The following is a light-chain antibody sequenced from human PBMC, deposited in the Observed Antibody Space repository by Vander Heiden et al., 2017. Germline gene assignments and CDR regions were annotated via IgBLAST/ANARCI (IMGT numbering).Light chain of an antibody. CDR2: SNN. Sequence: QPVLTQPPSASGTPGQRVTISCSGSSSNIGSNTVNWYQQLPGTAPKVLMYSNNQRPSGVPDRFSGSKSGTSASLAISGLQSEDEADYYCAAWDDSLNGWVFGGGTKLTVL. V-gene: IGLV1-44*01. CDR1: SSNIGSNT. CDR3: AAWDDSLNGWV. J-gene: IGLJ3*02.